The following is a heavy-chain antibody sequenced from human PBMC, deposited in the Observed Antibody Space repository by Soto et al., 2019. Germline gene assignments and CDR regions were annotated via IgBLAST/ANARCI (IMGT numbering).Heavy chain of an antibody. CDR2: LYHSGST. CDR1: GDSISSYY. D-gene: IGHD2-15*01. J-gene: IGHJ4*02. Sequence: SETLSLTCAVSGDSISSYYCMWIRQPPGKGLEWIGYLYHSGSTNYNPSLKSRVTISVDTANNQFSLRLDSVTAADTAIYYCARLFQPHGGLDSWGQGTQVTVSS. CDR3: ARLFQPHGGLDS. V-gene: IGHV4-59*08.